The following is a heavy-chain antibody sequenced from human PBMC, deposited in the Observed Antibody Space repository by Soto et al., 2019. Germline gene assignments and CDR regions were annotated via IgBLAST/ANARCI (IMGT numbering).Heavy chain of an antibody. J-gene: IGHJ4*02. CDR2: INSDGSST. V-gene: IGHV3-74*01. CDR1: GFTFSSYW. Sequence: GGSLRLSCAASGFTFSSYWMHWVRQAPGKGLVWVSRINSDGSSTSYADSVKGRFTISRDNANNTLYLQMNSLRAEDTAVYYCARATYYYDSSGYYWSYVYYFDYWGQGTLVTVSS. D-gene: IGHD3-22*01. CDR3: ARATYYYDSSGYYWSYVYYFDY.